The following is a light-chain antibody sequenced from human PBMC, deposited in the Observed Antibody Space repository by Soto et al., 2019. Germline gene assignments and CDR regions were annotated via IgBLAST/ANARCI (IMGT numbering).Light chain of an antibody. V-gene: IGKV1-9*01. CDR1: QGVSSY. Sequence: IRLTQSPSSLSASVGDRVTITCRASQGVSSYLAWYQQKPGKAPKLLIYAASTLQSGVPSRFGGSGSGTEFTLTISSLQPEDSASYYCQQLNSYPTFGQGTRLEIK. CDR3: QQLNSYPT. CDR2: AAS. J-gene: IGKJ5*01.